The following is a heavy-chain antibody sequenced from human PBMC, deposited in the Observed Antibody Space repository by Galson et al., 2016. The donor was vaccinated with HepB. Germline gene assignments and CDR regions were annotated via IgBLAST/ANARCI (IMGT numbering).Heavy chain of an antibody. D-gene: IGHD1-26*01. Sequence: SVKVSCKASGYTFTSYEINWVRQATGQGLEWMGWMNPKSGNTGYAQKFQGRVTMTRNTSISTAYMELSSLRSEDTAVYYCARGAGGVEFPGAPNWFDPWGQGTLVTVSS. V-gene: IGHV1-8*01. J-gene: IGHJ5*02. CDR1: GYTFTSYE. CDR3: ARGAGGVEFPGAPNWFDP. CDR2: MNPKSGNT.